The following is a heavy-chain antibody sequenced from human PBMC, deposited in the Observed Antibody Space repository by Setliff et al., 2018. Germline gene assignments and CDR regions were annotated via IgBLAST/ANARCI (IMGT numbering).Heavy chain of an antibody. CDR3: ARGGYNGYAVFDD. D-gene: IGHD5-12*01. J-gene: IGHJ4*02. CDR2: LHTSGST. Sequence: TLSLTCAVSGGSISSGSYYWSWIRQPAGKGLEWVGRLHTSGSTNYNPSLKGRVTISVDTSRNQFSLNLTSVTAADTAVYYCARGGYNGYAVFDDWGKGALVTVSS. CDR1: GGSISSGSYY. V-gene: IGHV4-61*02.